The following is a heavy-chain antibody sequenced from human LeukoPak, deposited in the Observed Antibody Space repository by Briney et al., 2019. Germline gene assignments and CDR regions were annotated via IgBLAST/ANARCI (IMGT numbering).Heavy chain of an antibody. J-gene: IGHJ4*02. CDR2: INSDGSST. D-gene: IGHD1-26*01. CDR1: GFTFSSYW. Sequence: GGSLRLSCAASGFTFSSYWMHWVRQAPGKGLVWVSRINSDGSSTSYADSVKGRFTISRDNSKNTLYLQMNSLRAEDTAVYYCARDGSYGNGFDYWGQGTLVTVSS. V-gene: IGHV3-74*01. CDR3: ARDGSYGNGFDY.